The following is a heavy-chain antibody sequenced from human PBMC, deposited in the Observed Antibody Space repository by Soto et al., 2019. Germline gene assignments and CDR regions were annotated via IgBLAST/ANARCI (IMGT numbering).Heavy chain of an antibody. V-gene: IGHV4-59*01. J-gene: IGHJ4*02. D-gene: IGHD6-19*01. CDR3: ARSVAVPGAHIDY. CDR2: VYYTGST. CDR1: GGSISGSY. Sequence: PSETLSLTCGVSGGSISGSYWSWIRQSPGKGLEWLGYVYYTGSTNYSPSLRSRVSISVDTSKNEFSLRLSSVTAADTAVYFCARSVAVPGAHIDYWGQGTQVTVSS.